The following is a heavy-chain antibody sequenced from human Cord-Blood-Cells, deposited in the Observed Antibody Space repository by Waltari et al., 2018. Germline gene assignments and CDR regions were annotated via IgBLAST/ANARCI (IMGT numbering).Heavy chain of an antibody. V-gene: IGHV3-30-3*01. Sequence: QVQLVESGGGVVQPGRSLRLSCAASGFTFSSYALHWGRQDPGKGLEWVAVISYDGSNKYYADSVKGRFTISRDNSKNTLYLQMNSLRAEDTAVYYCARENYDFWSGYYDAFDIWGQGTMVTVSS. CDR2: ISYDGSNK. CDR3: ARENYDFWSGYYDAFDI. CDR1: GFTFSSYA. J-gene: IGHJ3*02. D-gene: IGHD3-3*01.